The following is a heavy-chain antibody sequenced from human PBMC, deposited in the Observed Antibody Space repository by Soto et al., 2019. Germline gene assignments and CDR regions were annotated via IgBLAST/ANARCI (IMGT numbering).Heavy chain of an antibody. CDR3: ARDQGYDIYDY. CDR2: ISAYDGNT. D-gene: IGHD3-9*01. Sequence: ASVKVSCKASGYTFTDYQIHWVRQAPGQGLEWMGWISAYDGNTNYAQKLQGRVTMTTDTSTSTAYMELRSLRSDDTAVYYCARDQGYDIYDYWGQGTLVTVS. V-gene: IGHV1-18*04. J-gene: IGHJ4*02. CDR1: GYTFTDYQ.